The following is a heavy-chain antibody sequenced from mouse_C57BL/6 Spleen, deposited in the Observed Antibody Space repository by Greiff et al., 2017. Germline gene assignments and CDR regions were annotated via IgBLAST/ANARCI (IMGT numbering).Heavy chain of an antibody. Sequence: QVHVKQPGAELVRPGSSVKLSCKASGYTFTSYWMHWVKQRPIQGLEWIGNIDPSDSETHYNQKFKDKATLTVDKSSSTAYMQLSSLTSEDSAVYYCARWGYSNFPFAYWGQGTLVTVSA. CDR2: IDPSDSET. V-gene: IGHV1-52*01. D-gene: IGHD2-5*01. CDR1: GYTFTSYW. CDR3: ARWGYSNFPFAY. J-gene: IGHJ3*01.